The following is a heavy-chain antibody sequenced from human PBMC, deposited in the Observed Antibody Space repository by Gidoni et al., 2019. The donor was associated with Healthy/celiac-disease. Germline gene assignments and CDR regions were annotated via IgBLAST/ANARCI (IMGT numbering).Heavy chain of an antibody. J-gene: IGHJ5*02. Sequence: QVQLQESGPGLVKPSQTLSPTCTVSGGSISSGSYYWSWIRQPAGKGLEWIGRIYTSGSTNYNPSLKSRVTMSVDTSKNQFSLKLSSVTAADTAVYYCARGYYGSGSYSGWFDPWGQGTLVTVSS. D-gene: IGHD3-10*01. CDR1: GGSISSGSYY. CDR3: ARGYYGSGSYSGWFDP. V-gene: IGHV4-61*02. CDR2: IYTSGST.